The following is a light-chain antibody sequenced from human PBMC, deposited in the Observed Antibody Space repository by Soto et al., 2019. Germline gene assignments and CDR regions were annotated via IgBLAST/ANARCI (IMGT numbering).Light chain of an antibody. CDR3: SSYTSSSTR. Sequence: QSALTQPASVSGSTGQSITISCTGTSSDVGGYNYVSWYQQHPGKAPKLMIYEVSNRPSGVSNRFSGSKSGNTASLTISGLQAEDEAEYYCSSYTSSSTRFGTGTQVTV. J-gene: IGLJ1*01. CDR1: SSDVGGYNY. CDR2: EVS. V-gene: IGLV2-14*01.